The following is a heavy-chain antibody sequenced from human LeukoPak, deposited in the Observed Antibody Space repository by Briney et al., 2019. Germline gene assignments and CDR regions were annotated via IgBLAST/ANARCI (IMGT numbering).Heavy chain of an antibody. CDR3: ARAAPRADYTFQYYFDS. CDR2: VNGHSGDT. D-gene: IGHD4-11*01. J-gene: IGHJ4*02. V-gene: IGHV1-2*02. Sequence: ASVKVSCKASGYTSTGYHMHWVRQAPGQRREWMGWVNGHSGDTKCAQKYQGRVTMTRDTALTTGYMELTGLNFDDTAVYFCARAAPRADYTFQYYFDSWGQGTLVAVSS. CDR1: GYTSTGYH.